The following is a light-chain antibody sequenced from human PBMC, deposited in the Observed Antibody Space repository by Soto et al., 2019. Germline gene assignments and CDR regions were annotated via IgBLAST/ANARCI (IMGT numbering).Light chain of an antibody. CDR1: QSISNW. Sequence: DIQMTHAASTLSASVADRVTITCRASQSISNWLAWYQQKPGEAPNLLIYKASTLESGVPSRFSGSGYGTEFALTISSLQPDDFATYYCQHYNSYSEAFGQGTKVDI. J-gene: IGKJ1*01. CDR3: QHYNSYSEA. CDR2: KAS. V-gene: IGKV1-5*03.